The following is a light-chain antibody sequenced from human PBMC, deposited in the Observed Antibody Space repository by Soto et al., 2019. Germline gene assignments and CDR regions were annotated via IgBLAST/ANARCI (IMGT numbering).Light chain of an antibody. V-gene: IGKV3-15*01. CDR1: QSVNSN. Sequence: EIVMTHSPATLSVSPGERATLSCRASQSVNSNLVWYQQKPGQAPRLLIYGASTRATAIPGRFSGSGYGTEFTLTISSLQSEDFAVYYCQQYNNWLWTFGQGTKVEIK. J-gene: IGKJ1*01. CDR2: GAS. CDR3: QQYNNWLWT.